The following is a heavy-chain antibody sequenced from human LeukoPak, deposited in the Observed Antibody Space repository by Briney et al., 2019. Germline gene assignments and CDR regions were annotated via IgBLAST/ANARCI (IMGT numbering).Heavy chain of an antibody. CDR2: IYSGGST. CDR3: ARGIDCGGDCYSPFDY. CDR1: GFTVSSNY. J-gene: IGHJ4*02. V-gene: IGHV3-66*01. Sequence: GGSLRLSCAASGFTVSSNYMSWVRQAPGKGLEWVSVIYSGGSTYYADSVKGRFTISRDNSKNTLYLQMNSLRAEDTAVYYCARGIDCGGDCYSPFDYWGQGTLVTVSS. D-gene: IGHD2-21*02.